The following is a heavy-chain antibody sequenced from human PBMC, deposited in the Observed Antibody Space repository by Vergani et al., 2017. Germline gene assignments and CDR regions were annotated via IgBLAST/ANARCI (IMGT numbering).Heavy chain of an antibody. V-gene: IGHV4-59*01. CDR1: GGSISSYY. CDR2: IYYSGST. D-gene: IGHD3-22*01. J-gene: IGHJ4*02. CDR3: ARGGDSSGYYYGVYFDY. Sequence: QVQLQQWGAGLLKPSETLSLTCTVSGGSISSYYWSWTRQPPGKGLEWIGYIYYSGSTNYNPSLKSRVTISVDTSKNQFSLKLSSVTAADTAVYYCARGGDSSGYYYGVYFDYWGQGTLVTVSS.